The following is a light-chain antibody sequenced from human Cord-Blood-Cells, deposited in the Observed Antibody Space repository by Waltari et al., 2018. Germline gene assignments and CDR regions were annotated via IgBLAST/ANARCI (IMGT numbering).Light chain of an antibody. J-gene: IGKJ1*01. CDR2: KAS. CDR1: QSISSW. V-gene: IGKV1-5*03. Sequence: DIQMTQSPSTLSASVGDRVTITCRASQSISSWLAWYQQKPGKAPKLLIYKASSLESGVPSRFSGSVSGTEFTLTISRLQPDDFATDYCQQYNSYWTFGQGTKVEIK. CDR3: QQYNSYWT.